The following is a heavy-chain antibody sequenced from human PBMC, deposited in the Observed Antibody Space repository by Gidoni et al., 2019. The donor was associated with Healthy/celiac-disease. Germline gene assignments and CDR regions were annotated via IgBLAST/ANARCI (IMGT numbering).Heavy chain of an antibody. CDR3: ARDGERLLWFGEDGFDY. Sequence: EVQLVESGGGVVRPGGSLRLSCAASGFTFADYGMSWVRQAPAKGLGLVSGINWNGGSTGYADSVKGRFTISRDNAKNSLYLQMNSLRAEDTALYHCARDGERLLWFGEDGFDYWGQGTLVTVSS. V-gene: IGHV3-20*01. CDR2: INWNGGST. J-gene: IGHJ4*02. D-gene: IGHD3-10*01. CDR1: GFTFADYG.